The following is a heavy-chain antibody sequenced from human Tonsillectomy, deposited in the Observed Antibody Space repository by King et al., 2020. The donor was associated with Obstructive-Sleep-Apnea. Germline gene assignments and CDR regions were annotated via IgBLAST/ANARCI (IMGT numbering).Heavy chain of an antibody. CDR3: PGGAAVAGTAKIYP. CDR2: LFISDIM. CDR1: GDSVISTSYY. D-gene: IGHD6-19*01. J-gene: IGHJ5*02. V-gene: IGHV4-39*07. Sequence: LQLQESGPGLVKPSETLSLICTVSGDSVISTSYYWGWIRQPPGKGLEWIGILFISDIMHYNPSLKSRVTISVDASKNPCSLGVGAVTAAETAVYYCPGGAAVAGTAKIYPWGQGTLVPVSS.